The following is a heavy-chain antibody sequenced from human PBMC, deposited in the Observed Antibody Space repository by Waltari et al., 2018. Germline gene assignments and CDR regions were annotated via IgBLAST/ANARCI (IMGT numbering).Heavy chain of an antibody. CDR2: IYSGGST. CDR3: AKEYADYCGGDCYSDY. V-gene: IGHV3-23*03. CDR1: GFTFSSYA. D-gene: IGHD2-21*01. Sequence: EVQLLESGGGLVQPGGSLRLSCAASGFTFSSYAMSWVRPAPGKGLEWVSVIYSGGSTYYADSVKGRFTISRDNSKNTLYLQMNSLRAEDTAVYYCAKEYADYCGGDCYSDYWGQGTLVTVSS. J-gene: IGHJ4*02.